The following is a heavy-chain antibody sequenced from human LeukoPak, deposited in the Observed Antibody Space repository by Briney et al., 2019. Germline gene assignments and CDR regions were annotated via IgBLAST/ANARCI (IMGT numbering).Heavy chain of an antibody. J-gene: IGHJ4*02. V-gene: IGHV1-2*04. CDR1: GYTFTGYY. CDR2: INPNSGGT. CDR3: AREAGYSSGPFDY. D-gene: IGHD6-19*01. Sequence: ASVKASCKASGYTFTGYYMHWVRQAPGQGLEWMGWINPNSGGTNYAQKFQGWVTMTRDTSISTAYMELSRLRSDDTAVYYCAREAGYSSGPFDYWGQGTLVTVSS.